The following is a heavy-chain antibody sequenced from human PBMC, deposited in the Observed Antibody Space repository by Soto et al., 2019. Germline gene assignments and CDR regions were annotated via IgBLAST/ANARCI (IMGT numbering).Heavy chain of an antibody. CDR2: ISAYNDNT. CDR3: ARDWYSSSGSCRVTFDL. D-gene: IGHD2-15*01. J-gene: IGHJ3*01. V-gene: IGHV1-18*04. CDR1: GYIFNNCY. Sequence: ASVKVSCKASGYIFNNCYIPWVRQAPGHGLEWMGWISAYNDNTRYTQKLQGRVTMTTDTSTSTAYMELRSLRSDDTALYYCARDWYSSSGSCRVTFDLRCQGTMVTVS.